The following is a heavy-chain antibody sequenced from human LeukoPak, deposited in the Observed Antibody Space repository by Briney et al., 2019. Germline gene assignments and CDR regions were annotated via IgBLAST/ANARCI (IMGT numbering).Heavy chain of an antibody. J-gene: IGHJ4*02. D-gene: IGHD3-22*01. Sequence: GGSLRLSCAASGFTFSSYGMSWVRQAPGKGLEWVSAISGSGGSTYYADSVKGRFTISRDNSKNTPYLQMNSLRAEDTAVYYCAKETTNYYYDSSGYYFDYWGQGTLVTVSS. CDR1: GFTFSSYG. CDR3: AKETTNYYYDSSGYYFDY. CDR2: ISGSGGST. V-gene: IGHV3-23*01.